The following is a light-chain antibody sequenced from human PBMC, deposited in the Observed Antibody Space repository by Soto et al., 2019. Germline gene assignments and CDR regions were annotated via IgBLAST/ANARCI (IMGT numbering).Light chain of an antibody. V-gene: IGKV1-5*03. Sequence: DIHVTQSPSTLSASVGDRVTITCRASQTINNWLAWYQQKPGKAPKLLVYKASSLESGVPSRFSGSGSGTEFTLTISGLQPDDFGTYYCQQYNGFLFTFGPGTKVDSK. J-gene: IGKJ3*01. CDR2: KAS. CDR1: QTINNW. CDR3: QQYNGFLFT.